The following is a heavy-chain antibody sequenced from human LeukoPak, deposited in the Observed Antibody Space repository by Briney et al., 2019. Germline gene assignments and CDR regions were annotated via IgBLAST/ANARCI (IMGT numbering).Heavy chain of an antibody. CDR1: GFTFSSYW. V-gene: IGHV3-21*01. CDR2: ISSSSSYI. CDR3: ARGRLIVGATLNWFDP. D-gene: IGHD1-26*01. J-gene: IGHJ5*02. Sequence: GGSLRLSCAASGFTFSSYWMNWVRQAPGKGLEWVSSISSSSSYIYYADSVKGRFTISRDNAKNSLYLQMNSLRAEDTAVYYCARGRLIVGATLNWFDPWGQGTLVTVSS.